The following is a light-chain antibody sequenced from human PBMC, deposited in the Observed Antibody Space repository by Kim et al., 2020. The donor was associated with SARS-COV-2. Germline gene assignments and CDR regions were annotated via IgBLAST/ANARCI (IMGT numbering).Light chain of an antibody. CDR3: QQYNNWPPWT. J-gene: IGKJ1*01. V-gene: IGKV3-15*01. CDR1: QSVSSN. CDR2: GAS. Sequence: EIVMTQSPASLSASPGERATLSCRASQSVSSNLAWYQLKPGQAPRLLIYGASTRATGIPARFSGSGSGTEFTLTISSLLSEDFAVYYCQQYNNWPPWTFGQGTKVDIK.